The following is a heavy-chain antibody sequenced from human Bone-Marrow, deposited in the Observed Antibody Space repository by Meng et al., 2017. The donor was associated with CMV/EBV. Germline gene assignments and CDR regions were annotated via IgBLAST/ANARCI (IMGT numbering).Heavy chain of an antibody. Sequence: GESLKISCAASGFNVSSNYMSWVRQAPGKGLEWVSVIYSGGSTYYADSVKGRFTISRDNSKNTLYLQMNSLRAEDTAVYYCARDLRAAAFDYWGQGTLVTVSS. D-gene: IGHD6-13*01. J-gene: IGHJ4*02. CDR2: IYSGGST. V-gene: IGHV3-66*02. CDR3: ARDLRAAAFDY. CDR1: GFNVSSNY.